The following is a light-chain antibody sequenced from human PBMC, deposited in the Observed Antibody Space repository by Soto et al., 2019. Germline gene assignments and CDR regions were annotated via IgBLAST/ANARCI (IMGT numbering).Light chain of an antibody. V-gene: IGLV2-8*01. CDR1: SSDVGGYNY. Sequence: QSALTQPPSASGSRGQSVTISCTGTSSDVGGYNYVSWYQQHPGKAPKLMIYEVNKRPSGVPDRFSGSKSGNTASLTVSGLQAEDEADYYCSSYAGRNNFGVFGGGTKRTVL. J-gene: IGLJ2*01. CDR2: EVN. CDR3: SSYAGRNNFGV.